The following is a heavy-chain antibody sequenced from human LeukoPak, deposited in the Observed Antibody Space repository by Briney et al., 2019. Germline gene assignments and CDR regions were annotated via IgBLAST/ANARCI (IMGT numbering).Heavy chain of an antibody. J-gene: IGHJ2*01. V-gene: IGHV4-38-2*02. Sequence: SETLFLTCTVSGYSISSGYYWGWIRQPPGKGLEWIGSIYHSGSTYYNPSLKSRVTISVDTSKNQFSLKLSSVTAADTAVYYCARAPTVTSYWWFDLWGRGTLVTVSS. CDR2: IYHSGST. CDR3: ARAPTVTSYWWFDL. CDR1: GYSISSGYY. D-gene: IGHD4-17*01.